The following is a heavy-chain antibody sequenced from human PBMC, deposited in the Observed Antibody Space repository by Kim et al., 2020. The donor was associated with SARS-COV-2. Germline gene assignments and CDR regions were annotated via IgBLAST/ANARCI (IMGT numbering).Heavy chain of an antibody. CDR1: GGSVSSGSYY. V-gene: IGHV4-61*01. Sequence: SETLSLTCTVSGGSVSSGSYYWSWIRQPPGKGLEWIGYIYYSGSTNYNPSLKSRVTISVDTSKNQFSLKLSSVTAADTAVYYCARDEDGDYVATWGQGT. J-gene: IGHJ4*02. D-gene: IGHD4-17*01. CDR3: ARDEDGDYVAT. CDR2: IYYSGST.